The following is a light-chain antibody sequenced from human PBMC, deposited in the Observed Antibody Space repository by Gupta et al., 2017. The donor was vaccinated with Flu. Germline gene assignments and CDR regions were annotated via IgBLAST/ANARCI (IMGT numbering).Light chain of an antibody. CDR1: SRDVGGSNY. CDR3: SSYTSSNTFYV. CDR2: DVS. V-gene: IGLV2-14*01. Sequence: QSALTQPASVSGSPGQSITISCTGTSRDVGGSNYVSWYQQHPGKAPKLMIYDVSNRPSGVSSRFSGSKSGNTASLTISGLEAEDETDYYCSSYTSSNTFYVFGTGTKVTVL. J-gene: IGLJ1*01.